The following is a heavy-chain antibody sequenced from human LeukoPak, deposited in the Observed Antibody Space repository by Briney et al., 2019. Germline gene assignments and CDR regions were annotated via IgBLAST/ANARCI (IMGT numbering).Heavy chain of an antibody. D-gene: IGHD3-22*01. Sequence: GGSLRLSCAASGFTVSSNYMSWVRQAPGKGLEWVSVIYSGGRTYYADSVKGRFTISRDNSKNTLYLQMNSLRAEDMAVYYCARDRVIGSGYYYFDYWGQGTLVTVSS. J-gene: IGHJ4*02. V-gene: IGHV3-53*01. CDR3: ARDRVIGSGYYYFDY. CDR1: GFTVSSNY. CDR2: IYSGGRT.